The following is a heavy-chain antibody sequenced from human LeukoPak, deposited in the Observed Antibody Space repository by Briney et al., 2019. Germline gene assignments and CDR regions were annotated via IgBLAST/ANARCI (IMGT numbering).Heavy chain of an antibody. J-gene: IGHJ5*02. CDR1: GYTFTSYY. Sequence: GGSLRLSCAASGYTFTSYYMHWVRQAPGQGLEWMGIINPSGGSTSYAQKFQGRVTMTRDTSTSTVYMELSSLRSEDTAVYYCARDRSDSSGSNWFDPWGQGTLVTVSS. CDR3: ARDRSDSSGSNWFDP. D-gene: IGHD6-19*01. V-gene: IGHV1-46*01. CDR2: INPSGGST.